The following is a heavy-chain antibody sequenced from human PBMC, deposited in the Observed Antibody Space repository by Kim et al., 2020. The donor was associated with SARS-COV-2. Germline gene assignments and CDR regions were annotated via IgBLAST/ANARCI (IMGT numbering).Heavy chain of an antibody. CDR1: GYSISSGYY. D-gene: IGHD3-9*01. CDR3: ARPSDMLTGDDAFHI. CDR2: IYHSGST. J-gene: IGHJ3*02. Sequence: SETLSLTCTVSGYSISSGYYWGWIRQPPGKGLEWIGSIYHSGSTYYNPSLKSRVTISVDTSKNQFSLTLSSVTAADTAVYYCARPSDMLTGDDAFHIWGQGTMVTVS. V-gene: IGHV4-38-2*02.